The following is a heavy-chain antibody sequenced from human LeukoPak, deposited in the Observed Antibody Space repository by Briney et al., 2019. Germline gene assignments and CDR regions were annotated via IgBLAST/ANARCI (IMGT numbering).Heavy chain of an antibody. J-gene: IGHJ4*02. CDR1: GFTFSIYA. CDR2: ISGSGGST. CDR3: AKARVSPGSYFDY. Sequence: GGSLRLSCAASGFTFSIYAMSWVRQAPGKGLEWVSAISGSGGSTYYADSVKGRFTISRDNSKNTLYLQMNSLRAEDTAVYYCAKARVSPGSYFDYWGQGTLVTVSS. D-gene: IGHD3-10*01. V-gene: IGHV3-23*01.